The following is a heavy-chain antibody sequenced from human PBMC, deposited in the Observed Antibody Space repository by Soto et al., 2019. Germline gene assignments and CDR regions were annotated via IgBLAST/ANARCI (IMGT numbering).Heavy chain of an antibody. D-gene: IGHD2-2*01. CDR2: ANVDGSST. Sequence: GGSLRLSCAASGFTFSSYWMHWVRQAPGRGLVWVSRANVDGSSTDYADSVKGRFTTSRDNAKNTLYLQMNSLRVEDTAVYYCVRDRYHFNLWGQGTLVPVSS. J-gene: IGHJ1*01. CDR3: VRDRYHFNL. CDR1: GFTFSSYW. V-gene: IGHV3-74*01.